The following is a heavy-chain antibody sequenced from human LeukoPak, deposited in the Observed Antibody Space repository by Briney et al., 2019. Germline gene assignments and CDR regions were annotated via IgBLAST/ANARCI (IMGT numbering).Heavy chain of an antibody. Sequence: ASVKVSCKASGGTFSTHAISWVRQAPGQGLEWMGGIIPIFGTANYAQKFQGRVTITTDVSTSTAYMELSSLRSEDTAVYYCARLNKGSSSWYWGYNWFDPWGQGTLVTVSS. D-gene: IGHD6-13*01. CDR3: ARLNKGSSSWYWGYNWFDP. CDR2: IIPIFGTA. J-gene: IGHJ5*02. CDR1: GGTFSTHA. V-gene: IGHV1-69*05.